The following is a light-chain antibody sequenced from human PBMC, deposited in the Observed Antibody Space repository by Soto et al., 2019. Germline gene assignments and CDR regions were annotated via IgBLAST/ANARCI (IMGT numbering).Light chain of an antibody. CDR3: QQLLSYPIT. Sequence: DVQLSQSPSFLYASVGDRVTITCRACQGISSYLAWHQQKPGKASKLLIYAASPVQSVVPLRFSGSGSGTSFTLTISSLQPEQFATYYCQQLLSYPITFGQGTRLEIK. CDR2: AAS. V-gene: IGKV1-9*01. CDR1: QGISSY. J-gene: IGKJ5*01.